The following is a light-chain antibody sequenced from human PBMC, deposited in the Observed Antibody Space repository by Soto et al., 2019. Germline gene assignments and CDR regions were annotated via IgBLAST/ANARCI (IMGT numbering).Light chain of an antibody. J-gene: IGKJ3*01. CDR1: QSVNSN. Sequence: IMMTQSPVTLSLSPGERATLSCRASQSVNSNFAWYQQKPGQAPRLLIYGASTRAAGIPTRFRGSGSGTECTLTISSMQSEDSAIYFCHQYNSWPRGTFGPGTKVEIK. CDR3: HQYNSWPRGT. V-gene: IGKV3-15*01. CDR2: GAS.